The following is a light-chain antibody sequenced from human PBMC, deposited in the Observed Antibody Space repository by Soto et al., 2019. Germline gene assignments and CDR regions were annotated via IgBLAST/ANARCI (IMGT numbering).Light chain of an antibody. Sequence: DIQMTQSPSTLSASVGDRVTITCRASQSISSWLACYQQKPGKSPKLLLYNASSLESGVPSRFSGGGSGTEFTLTIISLQPDDFAIKFCQQSFTFAPGTKVDTK. J-gene: IGKJ3*01. CDR3: QQSFT. V-gene: IGKV1-5*03. CDR1: QSISSW. CDR2: NAS.